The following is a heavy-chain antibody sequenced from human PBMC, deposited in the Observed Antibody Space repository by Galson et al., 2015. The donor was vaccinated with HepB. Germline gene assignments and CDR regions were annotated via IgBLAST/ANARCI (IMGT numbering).Heavy chain of an antibody. D-gene: IGHD3-3*01. V-gene: IGHV3-30-3*01. CDR2: ISYDGSNK. CDR1: GFTFSSYA. CDR3: ARDRYDFWSGYFGSGDY. Sequence: SLRLSCAASGFTFSSYAMHWVRQAPGEGLEWVAVISYDGSNKYYADSVKGRFTISRDNSKNTLYLQMNSLRAEDTAVYYCARDRYDFWSGYFGSGDYWGQGTLVTVSS. J-gene: IGHJ4*02.